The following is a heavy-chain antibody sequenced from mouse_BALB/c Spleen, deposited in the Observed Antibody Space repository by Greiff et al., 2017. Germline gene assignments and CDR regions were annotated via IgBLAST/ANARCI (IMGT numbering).Heavy chain of an antibody. CDR1: GFTFSSYT. CDR3: TRSPITTVGEYYFDY. Sequence: EVMLVESGGGLVKPGGSLKLSCAASGFTFSSYTMSWVRQTPEKRLEWVATISSGGSYTYYPDSVKGRFTISRDNAKNTLYLQMSSLKSEDTAMYYCTRSPITTVGEYYFDYWGQGTTLTVSS. CDR2: ISSGGSYT. D-gene: IGHD1-1*01. J-gene: IGHJ2*01. V-gene: IGHV5-6-4*01.